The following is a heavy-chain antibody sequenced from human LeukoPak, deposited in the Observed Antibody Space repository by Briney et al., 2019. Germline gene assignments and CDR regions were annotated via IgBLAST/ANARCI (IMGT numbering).Heavy chain of an antibody. CDR3: ARGKSIAVAGKKSFDY. J-gene: IGHJ4*02. V-gene: IGHV1-2*02. D-gene: IGHD6-19*01. CDR2: INPNSCCT. CDR1: GYTFTGYY. Sequence: ASVKASCKASGYTFTGYYMLWVRQAPGQGLEWMGWINPNSCCTNYAQKFQGRVTMTRDTSISTAYMELSRLRSDDTAVYYCARGKSIAVAGKKSFDYWGQGTLVTVSS.